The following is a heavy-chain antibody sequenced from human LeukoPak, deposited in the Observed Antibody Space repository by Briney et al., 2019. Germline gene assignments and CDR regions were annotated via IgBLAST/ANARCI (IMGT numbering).Heavy chain of an antibody. J-gene: IGHJ4*02. CDR2: ISSRGGTI. V-gene: IGHV3-48*03. D-gene: IGHD7-27*01. CDR3: ARDRDWGCSYCSY. Sequence: GGSLRLSCAASGLTFSSSEMNWVRQAPGKGLEWISYISSRGGTIYHADSVKGRFTVSRDNSKNTLYLQMNRLRTEVTAVYYCARDRDWGCSYCSYWGQGTLVTVSS. CDR1: GLTFSSSE.